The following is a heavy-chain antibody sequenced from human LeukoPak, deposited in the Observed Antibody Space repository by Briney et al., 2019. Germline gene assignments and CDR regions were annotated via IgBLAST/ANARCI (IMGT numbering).Heavy chain of an antibody. D-gene: IGHD6-19*01. V-gene: IGHV3-30*02. CDR2: IRYDGSSK. Sequence: GGFLRLSCAASGFTFSSYGMHWVRQAPGKGLEWVAFIRYDGSSKYYADSVKGRFTISRDNSKNTLYLRMNSLRAEDTAVFYCASQRSGWYEGSSGSYYFDYWGQGTLVTVSS. CDR3: ASQRSGWYEGSSGSYYFDY. CDR1: GFTFSSYG. J-gene: IGHJ4*02.